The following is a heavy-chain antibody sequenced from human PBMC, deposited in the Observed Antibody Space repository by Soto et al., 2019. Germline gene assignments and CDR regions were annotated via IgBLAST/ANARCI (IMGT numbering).Heavy chain of an antibody. V-gene: IGHV4-61*01. D-gene: IGHD3-3*01. CDR2: IYYSGST. CDR3: AGTYYDFWSGYYTGNWFDP. CDR1: VGSVISGSYY. Sequence: SETLSLTCTVSVGSVISGSYYWSWIRQPPGKGLEWIGYIYYSGSTNYNPSLKSRVTISVDTSKNQFSLKLSSVTAADTAVYYCAGTYYDFWSGYYTGNWFDPWGQGTLVTVSS. J-gene: IGHJ5*02.